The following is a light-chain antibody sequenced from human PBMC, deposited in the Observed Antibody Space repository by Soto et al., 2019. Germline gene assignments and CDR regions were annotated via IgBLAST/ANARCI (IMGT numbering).Light chain of an antibody. CDR2: GAS. V-gene: IGKV3-20*01. CDR3: QHYGNSPPFT. Sequence: EIVLTQSPGTLSLSPGERETLSCRASQSVSSSYLAWYQQKPSQAPRLLIYGASSRATGIPDRFSGSGSGTDFTLTISRLEPEDFAVYFCQHYGNSPPFTFGQGTKVDIK. CDR1: QSVSSSY. J-gene: IGKJ2*01.